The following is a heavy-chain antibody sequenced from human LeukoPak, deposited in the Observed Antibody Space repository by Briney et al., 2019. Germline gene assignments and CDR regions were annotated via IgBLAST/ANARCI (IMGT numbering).Heavy chain of an antibody. Sequence: PGGSLRLSCAASGFTFSSYWMSWVRQAPGKGLEWVANIKQDGSEKYYVDSVKGRFTISRDNAKNSLYLQMNSLRAEDTAVYYCARRTSITIFGVVQRTTDYWGQGTLVTVSS. CDR1: GFTFSSYW. CDR3: ARRTSITIFGVVQRTTDY. CDR2: IKQDGSEK. V-gene: IGHV3-7*01. D-gene: IGHD3-3*01. J-gene: IGHJ4*02.